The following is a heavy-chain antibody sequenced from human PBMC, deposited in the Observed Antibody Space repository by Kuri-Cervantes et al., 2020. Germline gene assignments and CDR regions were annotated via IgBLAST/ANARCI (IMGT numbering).Heavy chain of an antibody. J-gene: IGHJ4*02. CDR3: ASARYSYDFDY. Sequence: GSLRLSCSVSGDSFSIYYWTWIRQSAGKGLEWIGRIYETGSAIYNPSLKSRVSISIDKSKNQFSLKLSSVTAADTAVYYCASARYSYDFDYWGQGTLVTVSS. CDR2: IYETGSA. V-gene: IGHV4-4*07. D-gene: IGHD5-18*01. CDR1: GDSFSIYY.